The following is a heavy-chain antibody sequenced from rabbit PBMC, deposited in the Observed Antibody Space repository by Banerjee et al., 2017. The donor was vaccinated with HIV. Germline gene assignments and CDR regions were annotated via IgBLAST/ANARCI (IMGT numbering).Heavy chain of an antibody. CDR1: GFDLTNYYY. D-gene: IGHD6-1*01. Sequence: QEQLEESGGDLVKPGASLALTCKASGFDLTNYYYMCWVRQAPGKGLEWIGCINTGSGNTYYASWAKGRFTISETSSATVTLQMTSLTAADTATYFCARVGAGYAGYGYARLWGQGTLVTVS. V-gene: IGHV1S45*01. CDR2: INTGSGNT. CDR3: ARVGAGYAGYGYARL. J-gene: IGHJ3*01.